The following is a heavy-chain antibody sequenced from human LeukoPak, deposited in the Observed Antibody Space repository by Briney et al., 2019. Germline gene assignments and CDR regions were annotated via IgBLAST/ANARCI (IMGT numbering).Heavy chain of an antibody. CDR1: GGSISSSSYY. Sequence: ETLSLTCTVSGGSISSSSYYWGWIRQPPGKGLEWIASIYDSRSTYYNPSLKSRLTISVDTTKNQFSLKLSSVTAADTAVYYCARHGEGFDYWGQGTLVTVSS. CDR3: ARHGEGFDY. V-gene: IGHV4-39*01. D-gene: IGHD3-3*01. CDR2: IYDSRST. J-gene: IGHJ4*02.